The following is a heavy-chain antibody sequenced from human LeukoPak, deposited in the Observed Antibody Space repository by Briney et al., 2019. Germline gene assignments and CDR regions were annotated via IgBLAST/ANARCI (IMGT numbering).Heavy chain of an antibody. CDR3: AVKGWGDIVVVPAALDY. CDR2: IILIFGTA. CDR1: GGTFSSYA. D-gene: IGHD2-2*01. Sequence: WVKVSCKASGGTFSSYAISWVRQAPGQGLEWMGGIILIFGTANYEQKFQSRVTITTDESTSTAYMELSSLRAEDTAVYYCAVKGWGDIVVVPAALDYWGQGTLVTVSS. J-gene: IGHJ4*02. V-gene: IGHV1-69*05.